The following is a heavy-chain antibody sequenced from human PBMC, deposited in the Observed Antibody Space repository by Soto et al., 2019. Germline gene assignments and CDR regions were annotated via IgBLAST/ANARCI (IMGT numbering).Heavy chain of an antibody. CDR2: ISGSGGST. D-gene: IGHD3-10*01. Sequence: GGSLRLSCAASGFTFGSYAMSWVRQAPGKGLEWVSAISGSGGSTYYADSVKGRFTISRDNSKNTLYLQMNSLRAEDTAVYYCAMVRGVIIIPYSFDYWGQGTLVTVSS. J-gene: IGHJ4*02. V-gene: IGHV3-23*01. CDR1: GFTFGSYA. CDR3: AMVRGVIIIPYSFDY.